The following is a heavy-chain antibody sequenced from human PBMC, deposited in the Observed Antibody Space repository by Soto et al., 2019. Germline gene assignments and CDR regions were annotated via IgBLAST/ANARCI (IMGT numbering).Heavy chain of an antibody. Sequence: QVQLVESGGGLVKPGGSLRLACATSGFTFTDYDMSWIRQAPGKGLDMVSYISYSGTPIYYADSVRAPFPISRDNADKSLYLHMTSLRAEDTAVYYCTRPGRYWNGGGPGNWFDPWGQGTLVTVSA. J-gene: IGHJ5*02. V-gene: IGHV3-11*01. D-gene: IGHD2-8*02. CDR3: TRPGRYWNGGGPGNWFDP. CDR1: GFTFTDYD. CDR2: ISYSGTPI.